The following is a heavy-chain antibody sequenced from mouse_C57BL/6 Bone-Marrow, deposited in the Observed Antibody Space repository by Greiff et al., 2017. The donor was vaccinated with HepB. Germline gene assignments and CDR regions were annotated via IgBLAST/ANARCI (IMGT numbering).Heavy chain of an antibody. D-gene: IGHD3-1*01. V-gene: IGHV1-82*01. CDR3: ARSGWAVDY. Sequence: QVTLKVSGPELVKPGASVKISCKASGYAFSSSWMNWVKQRPGKGLEWIGRIYPGDGDTNYNGKFKGKATLTADKSSSTAYMQLSSLTSEDSAVYFCARSGWAVDYWGQGTTLTVSS. CDR2: IYPGDGDT. J-gene: IGHJ2*01. CDR1: GYAFSSSW.